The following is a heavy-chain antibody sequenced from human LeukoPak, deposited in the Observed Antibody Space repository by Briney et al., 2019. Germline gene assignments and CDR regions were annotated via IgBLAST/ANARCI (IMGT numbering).Heavy chain of an antibody. V-gene: IGHV3-21*01. CDR2: ISSSAHHI. J-gene: IGHJ4*02. CDR3: ARGIVPAAFDY. CDR1: GSAFSTYD. D-gene: IGHD2-2*01. Sequence: GGSLRLSCAASGSAFSTYDMNWVRQAPGKGLEWVSSISSSAHHIAYADSVKGRFTISRDNAKNALYLQVNSLRAEDTAVYYCARGIVPAAFDYWGQGTLVTVSS.